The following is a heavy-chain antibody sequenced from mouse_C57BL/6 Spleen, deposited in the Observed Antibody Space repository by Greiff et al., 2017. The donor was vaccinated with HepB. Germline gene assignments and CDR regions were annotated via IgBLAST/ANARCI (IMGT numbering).Heavy chain of an antibody. J-gene: IGHJ4*01. CDR3: ARFDYDAGHYYAMDY. V-gene: IGHV1-80*01. Sequence: QVQLQQSGAELVKPGASVKISCKASGYAFSSYWMNWVKQRPGKGLEWIGQIYPGDGDTNYNGKFKGKATLTADKSSSTAYMQLSSLTSEDSAVYFCARFDYDAGHYYAMDYWGQGTSVTVSS. D-gene: IGHD2-4*01. CDR2: IYPGDGDT. CDR1: GYAFSSYW.